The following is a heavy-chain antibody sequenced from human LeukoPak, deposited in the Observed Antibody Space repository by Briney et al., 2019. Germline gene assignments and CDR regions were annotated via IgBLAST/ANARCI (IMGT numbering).Heavy chain of an antibody. CDR2: IYYSGDT. CDR3: ARAPRDTNSWYYFDY. D-gene: IGHD5-18*01. Sequence: SETLSLTCTVSGGSISSGDYYWSWIRQHPGKGLEWIGYIYYSGDTYYNPSLKSRVTISVDTSKNQFSLKLSSATAADTAVYYCARAPRDTNSWYYFDYWGQGTLVSVSS. V-gene: IGHV4-31*02. CDR1: GGSISSGDYY. J-gene: IGHJ4*02.